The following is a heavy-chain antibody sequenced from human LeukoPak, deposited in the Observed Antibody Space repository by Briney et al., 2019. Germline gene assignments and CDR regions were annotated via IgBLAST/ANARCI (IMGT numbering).Heavy chain of an antibody. J-gene: IGHJ3*02. D-gene: IGHD5-18*01. CDR1: GFTFSTYW. Sequence: GGSLRLSCAASGFTFSTYWMHWVRQAPGKGLVWVSRISHDGSSSSYADSLKGRFTISRDNAKNTLYLQMNSLRADDTAVYYCARAGYPYAFDIWGQGTMVTVSS. CDR3: ARAGYPYAFDI. V-gene: IGHV3-74*01. CDR2: ISHDGSSS.